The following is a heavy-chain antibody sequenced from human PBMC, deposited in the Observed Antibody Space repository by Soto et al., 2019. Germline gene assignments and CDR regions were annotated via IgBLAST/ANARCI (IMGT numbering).Heavy chain of an antibody. V-gene: IGHV2-5*02. CDR2: IYWDDYK. Sequence: QITLKESGPTLVKPTQTLTLTCTFSGFSLSTSEMGVGWIRQPPGKALEWLAPIYWDDYKRHSPSPKSRLTITKDTSKSQVVLTMTNIDPVDTATYYCARMTKVTIIGFDPWGQGTLVTVSS. D-gene: IGHD4-17*01. CDR3: ARMTKVTIIGFDP. J-gene: IGHJ5*02. CDR1: GFSLSTSEMG.